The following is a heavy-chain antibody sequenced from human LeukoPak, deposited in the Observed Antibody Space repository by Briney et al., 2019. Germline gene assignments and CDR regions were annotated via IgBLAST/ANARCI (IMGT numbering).Heavy chain of an antibody. V-gene: IGHV4-34*01. CDR2: INHSGST. J-gene: IGHJ3*02. CDR3: ARTVVPLGFDI. D-gene: IGHD2-2*01. Sequence: PSETLSLTCAVYGGSFSGYYWSWIRQPPGKGLEWIGEINHSGSTNYNPSLKSRVTISVDTSKNQFSLKLSSATAADTAVYYCARTVVPLGFDIWGQGTMVTVSS. CDR1: GGSFSGYY.